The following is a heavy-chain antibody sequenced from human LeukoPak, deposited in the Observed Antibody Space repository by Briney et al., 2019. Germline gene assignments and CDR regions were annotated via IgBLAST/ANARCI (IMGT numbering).Heavy chain of an antibody. CDR2: MSSTGSNM. CDR1: GFTFSYYT. Sequence: GGSLRLSCTAYGFTFSYYTMNWVRQAPGKGLEWVSSMSSTGSNMYYTDSVKGRFTISRDNAKNSLYLQMNSLRAEDTAVYYCARDQHDILTGSQKYYYYGMDVWGQGTTVTVSS. V-gene: IGHV3-21*01. J-gene: IGHJ6*02. CDR3: ARDQHDILTGSQKYYYYGMDV. D-gene: IGHD3-9*01.